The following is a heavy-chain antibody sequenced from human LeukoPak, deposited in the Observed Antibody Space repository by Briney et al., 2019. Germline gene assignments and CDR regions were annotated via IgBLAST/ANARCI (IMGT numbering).Heavy chain of an antibody. CDR3: ASGYSYGYTYDVDFDY. CDR2: IIPILGIA. D-gene: IGHD5-18*01. V-gene: IGHV1-69*04. CDR1: GGTFSSYA. J-gene: IGHJ4*02. Sequence: SVKVSCKASGGTFSSYAISWVRQAPGQGLEWMGRIIPILGIANYAQKFQGRVTITADKSTSTAYMELSSLRSEDTAVYYCASGYSYGYTYDVDFDYWGQGTLVTVSS.